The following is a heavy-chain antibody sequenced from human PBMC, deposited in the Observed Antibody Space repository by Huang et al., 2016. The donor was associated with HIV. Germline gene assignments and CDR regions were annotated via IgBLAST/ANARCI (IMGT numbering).Heavy chain of an antibody. J-gene: IGHJ2*01. CDR3: ARDASIDGGAHFDL. D-gene: IGHD3-16*01. Sequence: QVQLVQSGAEVKKPGASVRVSCKAFGYTFSNYDINWLRQASGQGLEWMGWMKPKNGNTGSAQKVQGRVTMTRDTSMSTAYMELSSLRSDDTARYYCARDASIDGGAHFDLWGRGTLITVSS. V-gene: IGHV1-8*01. CDR1: GYTFSNYD. CDR2: MKPKNGNT.